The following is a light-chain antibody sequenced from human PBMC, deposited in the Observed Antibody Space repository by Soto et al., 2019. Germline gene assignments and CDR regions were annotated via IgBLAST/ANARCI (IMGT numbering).Light chain of an antibody. CDR2: DVS. CDR1: SSDVGGYNY. CDR3: SSDTSSSTYVV. V-gene: IGLV2-14*03. J-gene: IGLJ2*01. Sequence: QSALTQPASVSGSPGQSITISCTGTSSDVGGYNYVSWYQHHPGKAPKLMIYDVSNRPSGVSNRFSGSKSGNTASLTISGLQAEDEADYYCSSDTSSSTYVVFGGGTKVTVL.